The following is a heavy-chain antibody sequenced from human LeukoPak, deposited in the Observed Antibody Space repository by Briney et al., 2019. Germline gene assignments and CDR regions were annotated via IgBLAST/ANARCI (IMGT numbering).Heavy chain of an antibody. Sequence: GGSLRLSCAASGFTFDDYGMSWVRQAPGKGLEWVSGINWNGGSTGYADSVKGRFTISRDNAKNSLYLQMNSLRAEDTALYYCARDRNVVMVRGVNYFDYWGQGTLVTVSS. V-gene: IGHV3-20*04. J-gene: IGHJ4*02. CDR2: INWNGGST. CDR1: GFTFDDYG. D-gene: IGHD3-10*01. CDR3: ARDRNVVMVRGVNYFDY.